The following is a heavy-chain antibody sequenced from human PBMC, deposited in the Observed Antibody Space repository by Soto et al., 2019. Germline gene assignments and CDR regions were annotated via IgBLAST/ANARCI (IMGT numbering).Heavy chain of an antibody. V-gene: IGHV4-39*01. CDR3: ARHFSVDYVDY. CDR1: GDSITSNSYF. J-gene: IGHJ4*02. CDR2: IYYSGTT. Sequence: QLQLQESGPGLVKPSETLSLTCTVSGDSITSNSYFWAWIRQPPGKGLEWIESIYYSGTTYYNPSLKSRVTITVDRSKNQFSLKLSSVTAADTAFYYCARHFSVDYVDYWGQGALVTVSS.